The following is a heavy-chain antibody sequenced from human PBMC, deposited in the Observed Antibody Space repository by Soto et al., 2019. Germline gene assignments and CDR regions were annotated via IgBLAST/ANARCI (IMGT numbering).Heavy chain of an antibody. V-gene: IGHV4-39*01. J-gene: IGHJ4*02. Sequence: SETLSLTCTVSGGSISSSSYYWCWIRHPPGKGLEWIGSIYYSGSTYYNPSLKSRVTISVDTSKNQFSLKLSSVTAADTAVYYCASSVTKPRYCTNGVCFFDYWGQGTLVTVSS. CDR3: ASSVTKPRYCTNGVCFFDY. CDR1: GGSISSSSYY. D-gene: IGHD2-8*01. CDR2: IYYSGST.